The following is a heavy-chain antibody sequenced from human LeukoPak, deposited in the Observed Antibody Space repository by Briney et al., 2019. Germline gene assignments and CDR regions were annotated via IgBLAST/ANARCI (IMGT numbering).Heavy chain of an antibody. J-gene: IGHJ4*02. CDR2: LYASGTT. CDR1: GDSISSYY. D-gene: IGHD1-26*01. CDR3: ARATYSGDTSYVFDY. Sequence: PSETLSLTCTVSGDSISSYYWNWFRQPAGKGLEWIGRLYASGTTSYNPSLESRVSMSLDTSKNQFSLKLNSVTAADTAVYYCARATYSGDTSYVFDYWGQRTLVSVSS. V-gene: IGHV4-4*07.